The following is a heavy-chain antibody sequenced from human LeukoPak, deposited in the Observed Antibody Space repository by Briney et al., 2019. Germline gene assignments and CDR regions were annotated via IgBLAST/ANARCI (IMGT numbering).Heavy chain of an antibody. CDR2: IWYDGSNK. CDR1: GFTFSSYW. V-gene: IGHV3-33*08. D-gene: IGHD6-13*01. CDR3: ASSADSSPRLSAFDI. J-gene: IGHJ3*02. Sequence: GSLRLSCAASGFTFSSYWMNWARQAPGKGLEWVAVIWYDGSNKYYADSVKGRFTISRDNSKNTLYLQMNSLRAEDTAVYYCASSADSSPRLSAFDIWGQGTMVTVSS.